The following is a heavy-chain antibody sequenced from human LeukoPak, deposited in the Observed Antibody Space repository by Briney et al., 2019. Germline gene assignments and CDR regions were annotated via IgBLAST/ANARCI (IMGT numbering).Heavy chain of an antibody. J-gene: IGHJ4*02. D-gene: IGHD1-1*01. CDR1: EFTFSDYG. Sequence: GGSLTLSCTASEFTFSDYGMHWLRQAPGKGLEWVSRINSDGSSRSYADSVKGRVTISRDNAKNTLYLQMNSLRAEDTAVYYCAGDGGLERYFDYWGQGTLVTVSS. V-gene: IGHV3-74*01. CDR3: AGDGGLERYFDY. CDR2: INSDGSSR.